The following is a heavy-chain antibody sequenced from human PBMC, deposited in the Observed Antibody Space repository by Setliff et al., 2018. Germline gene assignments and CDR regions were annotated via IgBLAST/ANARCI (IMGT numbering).Heavy chain of an antibody. Sequence: PSETLSLTCTVYGGSFSDYYWGWVRQPPGKGLEWIGEINHSGSTNYIPSPKSRLTISVDTSKNQFSLKLSSVTAADTAMYYCRFWSGYYKNDYWGQGTLVTVSS. CDR1: GGSFSDYY. V-gene: IGHV4-34*01. CDR2: INHSGST. D-gene: IGHD3-3*01. J-gene: IGHJ4*02. CDR3: RFWSGYYKNDY.